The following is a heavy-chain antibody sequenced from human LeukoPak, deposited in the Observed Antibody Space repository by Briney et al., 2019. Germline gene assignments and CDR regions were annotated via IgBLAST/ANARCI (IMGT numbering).Heavy chain of an antibody. J-gene: IGHJ5*02. V-gene: IGHV3-7*01. CDR2: IKEDGSDI. D-gene: IGHD4-23*01. Sequence: GGSLRLSCAASGFTFSSSWMSWVRQAPGKGLEWVANIKEDGSDIHYADSVEGRFTISRDNAKNSLHLQMNSLRVEDTAVYYCARGTRNSPYNLFDPWGQGTQVTVSS. CDR1: GFTFSSSW. CDR3: ARGTRNSPYNLFDP.